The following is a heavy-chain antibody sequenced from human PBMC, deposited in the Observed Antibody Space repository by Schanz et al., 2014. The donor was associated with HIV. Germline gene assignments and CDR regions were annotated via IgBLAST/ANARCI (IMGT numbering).Heavy chain of an antibody. CDR1: GGTFSIYA. D-gene: IGHD2-8*01. V-gene: IGHV1-69*06. Sequence: QVPLVQSGAEVKKPGSSVKVSCKASGGTFSIYAISWVRQAPGQGLEWMGGIIPIFGTANYAQKFQGRVTMTRNTSISTAYMELSSLRSEDTAVYYCARGARDCTNGVCGGYYFDYWGQGTLVTVSS. CDR3: ARGARDCTNGVCGGYYFDY. J-gene: IGHJ4*02. CDR2: IIPIFGTA.